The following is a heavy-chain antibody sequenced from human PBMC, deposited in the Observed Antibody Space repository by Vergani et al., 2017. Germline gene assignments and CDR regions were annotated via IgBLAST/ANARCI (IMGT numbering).Heavy chain of an antibody. CDR3: ARVPIFIAAAGTYYYYYYYMDV. CDR1: GFTFSSYG. J-gene: IGHJ6*03. D-gene: IGHD6-13*01. CDR2: ISSSGSTI. Sequence: EVQLVESGGGLVQPGGSLRLSCAASGFTFSSYGMHWIRQAPGKGLEWVSYISSSGSTIYYADSVKGRFTISRDNAKNSLYLQMNSLRAEDTAVYYCARVPIFIAAAGTYYYYYYYMDVWGKGTTVTVSS. V-gene: IGHV3-48*04.